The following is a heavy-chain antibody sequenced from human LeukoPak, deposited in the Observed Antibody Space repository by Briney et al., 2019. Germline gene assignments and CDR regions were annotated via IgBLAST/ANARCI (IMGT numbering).Heavy chain of an antibody. CDR1: GFTFSSYS. J-gene: IGHJ4*02. CDR2: ISSSSTYI. CDR3: AVLDSSGFPDY. D-gene: IGHD3-22*01. V-gene: IGHV3-21*01. Sequence: KAGGSLRLSCAASGFTFSSYSMNWVRQAPGKGLEWVSSISSSSTYIYYADSVKGRFTISRDNAKNSLYPQMNSLRAEDTAVYCCAVLDSSGFPDYWGQGTLVTVSS.